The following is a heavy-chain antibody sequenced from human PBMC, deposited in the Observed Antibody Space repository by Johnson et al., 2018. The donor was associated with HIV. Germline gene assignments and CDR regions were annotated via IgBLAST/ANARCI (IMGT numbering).Heavy chain of an antibody. J-gene: IGHJ3*02. V-gene: IGHV3-20*04. Sequence: VQLVESGGGLVQPGGSLRLSCAASGFTVSSNYMSWIRQAPGKGLEWVSGINWNGGSTAYADSVKGRFTISRDNAKNSLYLQMSTLRAEDTAFYYCARGFSSGYNDAFDIWGQGTMVTVSS. CDR3: ARGFSSGYNDAFDI. D-gene: IGHD3-22*01. CDR2: INWNGGST. CDR1: GFTVSSNY.